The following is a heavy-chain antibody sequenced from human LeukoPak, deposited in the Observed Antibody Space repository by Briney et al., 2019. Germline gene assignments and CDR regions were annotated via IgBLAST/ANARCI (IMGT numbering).Heavy chain of an antibody. CDR2: IYHSGST. J-gene: IGHJ6*02. D-gene: IGHD1-26*01. V-gene: IGHV4-30-2*02. Sequence: NPSETLSLTCAVSGGSISSGGYSWSWIRQPPGKGLEWIGYIYHSGSTYYNPSLKSRVTISVDRSKNQFSLKLSSVTAADTAVYYCARQAGATPYYYYGMDVWGQGTTVTVSS. CDR3: ARQAGATPYYYYGMDV. CDR1: GGSISSGGYS.